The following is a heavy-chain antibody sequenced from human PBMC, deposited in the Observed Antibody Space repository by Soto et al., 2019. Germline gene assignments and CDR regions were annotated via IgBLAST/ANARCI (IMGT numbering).Heavy chain of an antibody. CDR3: ASQKLWFGELLSNYYYYYGLDV. CDR2: IIPILDTT. V-gene: IGHV1-69*01. Sequence: QVQLVQSGAEVKKPGSSVKVSCKASGGTVSSQAISWVRQAPGQGPEWMGGIIPILDTTDYSQNFQDRLSIIADESTSRVYMELTSLRSEDTAVYYCASQKLWFGELLSNYYYYYGLDVWGQGTTVTVSS. D-gene: IGHD3-10*01. CDR1: GGTVSSQA. J-gene: IGHJ6*02.